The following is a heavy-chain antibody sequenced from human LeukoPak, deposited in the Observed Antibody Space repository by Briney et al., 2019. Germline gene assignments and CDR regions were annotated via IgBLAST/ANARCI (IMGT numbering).Heavy chain of an antibody. CDR1: GGSISSGSDY. Sequence: SETLSLTCTVSGGSISSGSDYWSWIRQPAGKGLEWIGRIYTSGSTNCNPSLKRRVTISVDTSKNQFPLKLSSVTAADTAVYYCARDLQRARYYGSVDDAFDIWGQGTMVTVSS. V-gene: IGHV4-61*02. CDR2: IYTSGST. CDR3: ARDLQRARYYGSVDDAFDI. J-gene: IGHJ3*02. D-gene: IGHD3-10*01.